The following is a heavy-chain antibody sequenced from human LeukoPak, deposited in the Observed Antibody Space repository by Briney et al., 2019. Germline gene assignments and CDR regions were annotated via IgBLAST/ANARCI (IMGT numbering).Heavy chain of an antibody. V-gene: IGHV3-23*01. CDR3: AKGRGYSGYDADY. J-gene: IGHJ4*02. D-gene: IGHD5-12*01. Sequence: PGGSLRLSCVASGIIFSSYAMSWVRQAPGKGLEWVSAISGSGGSTYYADSVKGRFTISRDNSKNTLYLQMNSLRAEDTAAYYCAKGRGYSGYDADYWGQGTLVTVSS. CDR2: ISGSGGST. CDR1: GIIFSSYA.